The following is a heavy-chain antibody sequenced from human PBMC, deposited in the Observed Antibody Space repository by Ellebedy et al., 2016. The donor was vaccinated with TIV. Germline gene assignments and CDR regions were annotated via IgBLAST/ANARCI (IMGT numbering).Heavy chain of an antibody. CDR3: AKVLFAFGEFESPFDP. Sequence: GESLKISCAASGFTFNSYGMHWVRQAPGKGLEWVTFIRYDGSDKYYADSVKGRFTVSRDNSKNTLTLQMNSPRPEDTAVYYFAKVLFAFGEFESPFDPWGQGTLVIVSS. J-gene: IGHJ5*02. CDR2: IRYDGSDK. V-gene: IGHV3-30*02. D-gene: IGHD3-10*01. CDR1: GFTFNSYG.